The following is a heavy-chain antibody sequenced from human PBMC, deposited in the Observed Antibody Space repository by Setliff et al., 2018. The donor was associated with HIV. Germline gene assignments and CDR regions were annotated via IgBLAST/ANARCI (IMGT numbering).Heavy chain of an antibody. J-gene: IGHJ6*03. CDR1: GYTLSELS. D-gene: IGHD2-15*01. Sequence: EASVKVSCKVSGYTLSELSVHWVRQVPGQGLEWMGWSNPNTGGTKYAQKFQGRVTMTMDTSITTAYMELSSLSSDDTAVYYCARDHVVCSGGTCRSEDPYYYYYMNLWGEGTTVTVSS. CDR3: ARDHVVCSGGTCRSEDPYYYYYMNL. CDR2: SNPNTGGT. V-gene: IGHV1-2*02.